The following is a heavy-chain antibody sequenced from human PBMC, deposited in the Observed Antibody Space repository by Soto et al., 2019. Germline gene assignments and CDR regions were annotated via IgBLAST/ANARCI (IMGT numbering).Heavy chain of an antibody. CDR1: GDSMKSNHW. V-gene: IGHV4-4*02. CDR2: IHYLDDDIGTT. D-gene: IGHD1-26*01. Sequence: QVQLQESGPGLVRPSGTLSLNCVVSGDSMKSNHWCSWVRHSPAKGLEWIGEIHYLDDDIGTTNYNPSLKSRVSISLDTSKNQYSLKLNSVTAADTAVYFCARDQVGVEAGFPFDIWGQGTLVTVSS. J-gene: IGHJ4*02. CDR3: ARDQVGVEAGFPFDI.